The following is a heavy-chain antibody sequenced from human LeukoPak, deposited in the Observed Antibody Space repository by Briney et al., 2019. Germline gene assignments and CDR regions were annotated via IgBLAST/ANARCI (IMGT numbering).Heavy chain of an antibody. CDR2: INWNGGII. V-gene: IGHV3-20*04. J-gene: IGHJ4*02. CDR1: GFSFDDHG. Sequence: LGESLKISCAASGFSFDDHGMSWVRQGPGKGLEWVSSINWNGGIIGYADSVKGRFTISRDNAKNSLYLQMNSLRTEDTAFYYCARIGGYGIPAYWGQGTLVTVSP. CDR3: ARIGGYGIPAY. D-gene: IGHD5-12*01.